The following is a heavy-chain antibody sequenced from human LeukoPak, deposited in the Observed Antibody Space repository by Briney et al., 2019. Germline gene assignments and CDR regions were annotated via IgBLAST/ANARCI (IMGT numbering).Heavy chain of an antibody. Sequence: GGSLRLSCAASAFTFDDYGMNWVRQAPGMGLQWVSGINCQGPGMGLEWVSGINCNDDTTGYADAVRGRFTISRDNAKNSLYLQMDSLGAEDTAVYFCATYHRSSYYYIDAWGKGTTVTVSS. CDR3: ATYHRSSYYYIDA. CDR1: AFTFDDYG. J-gene: IGHJ6*03. CDR2: INCNDDTT. V-gene: IGHV3-20*04. D-gene: IGHD6-6*01.